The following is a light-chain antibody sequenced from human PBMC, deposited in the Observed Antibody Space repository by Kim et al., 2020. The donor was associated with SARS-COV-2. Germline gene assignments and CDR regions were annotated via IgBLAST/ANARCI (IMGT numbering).Light chain of an antibody. V-gene: IGLV3-1*01. CDR3: QVWDSRTYV. Sequence: SVSPGQTATITCSGDKLGEKYSWWYQQKPGQSPVMVIYQDNKRPSGIPERFSASNSGNTATLTISGAQPMDEADYYCQVWDSRTYVFGTGTKVTVL. CDR2: QDN. CDR1: KLGEKY. J-gene: IGLJ1*01.